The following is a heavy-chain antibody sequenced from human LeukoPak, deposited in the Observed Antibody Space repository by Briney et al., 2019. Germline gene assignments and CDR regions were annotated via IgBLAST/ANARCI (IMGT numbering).Heavy chain of an antibody. CDR1: GFTFDDYG. J-gene: IGHJ6*03. D-gene: IGHD1-26*01. Sequence: GGSLRLSCAASGFTFDDYGMSWVRQASGKGLEWVGRIRNKANSYATAYAASVKGRFTISRDDLKNTAYLQMNSLKTEDTAVYYCSRQTSRIMGATTIYYYYYMDVWGKGTTVTISS. V-gene: IGHV3-73*01. CDR2: IRNKANSYAT. CDR3: SRQTSRIMGATTIYYYYYMDV.